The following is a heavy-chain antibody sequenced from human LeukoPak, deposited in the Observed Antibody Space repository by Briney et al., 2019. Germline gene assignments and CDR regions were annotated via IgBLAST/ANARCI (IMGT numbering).Heavy chain of an antibody. D-gene: IGHD3-10*01. CDR2: ISSASNTI. Sequence: PGESLRLSCAASGFTFSSYSMNWVRQAPGKGLEWISYISSASNTIYYADSVKGRFTISRDNAKNSVYLQMNSLRAEDTAMYYCARDGWFGDYNWFDPWGQGTLVTVSP. CDR1: GFTFSSYS. V-gene: IGHV3-48*01. J-gene: IGHJ5*02. CDR3: ARDGWFGDYNWFDP.